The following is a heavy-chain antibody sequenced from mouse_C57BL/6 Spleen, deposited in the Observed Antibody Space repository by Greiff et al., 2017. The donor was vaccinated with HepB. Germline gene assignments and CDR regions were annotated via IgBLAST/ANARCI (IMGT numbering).Heavy chain of an antibody. CDR2: INPYNGGT. D-gene: IGHD2-2*01. CDR1: GYTFTDYY. V-gene: IGHV1-19*01. CDR3: ARAMVTTYYAMDY. Sequence: VQLQQSGPVLVKPGASVKMSCKASGYTFTDYYMNWVKQSHGKSLEWIGVINPYNGGTSYTQKFKGKATLTVDKSSSTAYMELNSLTSEDSAVYYCARAMVTTYYAMDYWGQGTSVTVSS. J-gene: IGHJ4*01.